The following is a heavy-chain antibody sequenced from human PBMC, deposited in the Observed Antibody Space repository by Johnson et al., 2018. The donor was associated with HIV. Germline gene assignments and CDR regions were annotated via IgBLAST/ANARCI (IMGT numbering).Heavy chain of an antibody. Sequence: VQLVESGGGLVQPGRSLRLACAASGFTFHEYAMHWVRQTPGKGLEWVSGISWNSGSVGYADSVKGRLTISRDNSKKSLYLDMNSLRAEDTAFYYCAKDMLPWFGEFPWAFDAFDIWGQGTMVTVSS. CDR3: AKDMLPWFGEFPWAFDAFDI. CDR2: ISWNSGSV. V-gene: IGHV3-9*01. D-gene: IGHD3-10*01. J-gene: IGHJ3*02. CDR1: GFTFHEYA.